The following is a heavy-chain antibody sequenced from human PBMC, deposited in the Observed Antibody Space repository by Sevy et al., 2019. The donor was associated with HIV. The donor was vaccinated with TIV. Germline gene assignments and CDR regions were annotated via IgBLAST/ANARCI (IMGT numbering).Heavy chain of an antibody. Sequence: GGSLRLSCAASGLTFTDAWMAWVRQAPGKGLEWVGRIRCNTDGGTTEYAAPLKGRFTISRDDSKNTLYLQMNILKSADTAVYYCTTDREYSDFKGGFDYWGRGALVTVSS. D-gene: IGHD4-17*01. CDR3: TTDREYSDFKGGFDY. CDR1: GLTFTDAW. J-gene: IGHJ4*02. CDR2: IRCNTDGGTT. V-gene: IGHV3-15*01.